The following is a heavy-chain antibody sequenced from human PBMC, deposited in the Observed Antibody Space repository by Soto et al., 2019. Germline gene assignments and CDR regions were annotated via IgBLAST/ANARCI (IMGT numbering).Heavy chain of an antibody. J-gene: IGHJ4*02. CDR1: GGSISSSYY. CDR3: ARDPGYSLDY. Sequence: PSETLSLTCTVSGGSISSSYYWSWIRQPPGKGLEWIGYIYYSGSTNYNPSLKSRVTISVDTSKNQFSLQLNSVTPEDTAVYYCARDPGYSLDYWGQGTLVTVSS. V-gene: IGHV4-59*12. CDR2: IYYSGST. D-gene: IGHD5-18*01.